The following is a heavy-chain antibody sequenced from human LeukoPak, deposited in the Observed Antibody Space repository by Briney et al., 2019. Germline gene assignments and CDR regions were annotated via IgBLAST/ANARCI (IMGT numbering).Heavy chain of an antibody. CDR2: ISSSGSTI. Sequence: GGSLRLSCAASGFTFSDYYMSWIRQAPGKGLEWVSYISSSGSTIYYADSVKGRFTISRDNAKNSLYLQMNSLRAEDTAVYYCASRRLNDYGDYGLDYWGQGTLVTVSS. J-gene: IGHJ4*02. CDR1: GFTFSDYY. V-gene: IGHV3-11*04. D-gene: IGHD4-17*01. CDR3: ASRRLNDYGDYGLDY.